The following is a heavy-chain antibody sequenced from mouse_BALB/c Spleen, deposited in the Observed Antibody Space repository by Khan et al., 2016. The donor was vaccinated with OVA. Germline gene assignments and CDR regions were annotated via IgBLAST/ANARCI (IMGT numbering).Heavy chain of an antibody. CDR1: GYTFTDFT. Sequence: QVQLQQSGAELVRPGVSVKISCKGSGYTFTDFTMHWVKQSHAKSLEWIGVISTYYGDVTYNQKFKGKATMTVDKSSSTAYMELARLTSEDSAIYFCTRGGGGNRFAYWGQETLVTVSA. V-gene: IGHV1S137*01. CDR2: ISTYYGDV. J-gene: IGHJ3*01. CDR3: TRGGGGNRFAY.